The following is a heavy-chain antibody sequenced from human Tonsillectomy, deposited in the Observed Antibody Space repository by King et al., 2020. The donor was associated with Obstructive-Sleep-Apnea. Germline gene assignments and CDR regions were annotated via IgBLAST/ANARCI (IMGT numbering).Heavy chain of an antibody. J-gene: IGHJ4*02. CDR2: IYSGGST. CDR3: ARRCSGYASYFDY. V-gene: IGHV4-39*01. Sequence: LQLQESGPGLVKPSETLSLTCSVSGGSVNSITYYWGWIRQPPGKGLEWIGHIYSGGSTYYNPLLKSRAVISVDTPMNQFSLILSSVSAADTAVYYCARRCSGYASYFDYWGQGIRVTVSS. D-gene: IGHD5-12*01. CDR1: GGSVNSITYY.